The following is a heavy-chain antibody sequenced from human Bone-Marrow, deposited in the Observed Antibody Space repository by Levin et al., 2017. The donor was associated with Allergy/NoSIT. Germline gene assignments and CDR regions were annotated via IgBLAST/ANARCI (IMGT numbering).Heavy chain of an antibody. J-gene: IGHJ4*02. CDR3: ARGGCDRTSCLDH. V-gene: IGHV3-74*01. D-gene: IGHD2-2*01. CDR2: ILNDGTT. Sequence: PGGSLRLSCTASAFPFRNYYMHWVRQAPGMGLVWVSNILNDGTTNYADSAKGRFTISRDNAKNTLYLQMNSLGEEDTAVYFCARGGCDRTSCLDHWGQGILVTVSS. CDR1: AFPFRNYY.